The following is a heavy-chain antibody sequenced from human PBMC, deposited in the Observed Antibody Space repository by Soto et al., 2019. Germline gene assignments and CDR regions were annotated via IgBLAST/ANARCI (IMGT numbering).Heavy chain of an antibody. CDR1: GGSITSGNTYA. CDR2: ISHTGST. V-gene: IGHV4-30-2*01. CDR3: ARAVIPYFGTWFDP. D-gene: IGHD3-10*01. J-gene: IGHJ5*02. Sequence: SETRSLTCAVSGGSITSGNTYACGWIRQPPGKGLEWIGSISHTGSTSYNPSLKSRVSMSVDRSKNQFSLKLSSVTAADMAVYYCARAVIPYFGTWFDPWGQGTLVTVSS.